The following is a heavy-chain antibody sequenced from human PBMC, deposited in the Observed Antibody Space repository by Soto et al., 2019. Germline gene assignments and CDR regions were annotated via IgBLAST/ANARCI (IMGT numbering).Heavy chain of an antibody. J-gene: IGHJ6*02. CDR1: GGSFSGYY. V-gene: IGHV4-34*01. Sequence: QVQLQQWGAGLLKPSETLSLTCAVYGGSFSGYYWSWIRQPPGKGLEWIGEINHSGSTNYNPSLKRRVTISLDTAKSQFSRKLSSVTAADTAVYYCSRGGAIDTAMATGYYYGMDVWGQGTTVTVSS. CDR3: SRGGAIDTAMATGYYYGMDV. CDR2: INHSGST. D-gene: IGHD5-18*01.